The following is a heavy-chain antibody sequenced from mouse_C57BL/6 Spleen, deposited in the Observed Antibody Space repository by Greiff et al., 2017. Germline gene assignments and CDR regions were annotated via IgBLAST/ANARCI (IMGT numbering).Heavy chain of an antibody. V-gene: IGHV7-1*01. Sequence: EVQLVESGGGLVQSGRSLRLSCATSGFTFSDFYMEWVRQAPGKGLEWIAASRNKANDYTTEYSASVKGRFIVSRDTSQSILYLQMNALRAEDTAIYYCARENYDGYFDYWGQGTTLTVSS. D-gene: IGHD2-3*01. CDR2: SRNKANDYTT. CDR1: GFTFSDFY. CDR3: ARENYDGYFDY. J-gene: IGHJ2*01.